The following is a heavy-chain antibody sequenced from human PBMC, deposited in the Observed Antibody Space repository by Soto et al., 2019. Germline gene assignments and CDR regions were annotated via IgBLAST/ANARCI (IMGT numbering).Heavy chain of an antibody. V-gene: IGHV2-26*01. J-gene: IGHJ6*01. CDR1: GFSLTTGKMG. Sequence: QVTLKESGPALVKPTETLTLTCTVSGFSLTTGKMGASWIRQPPGKALEWLAHIFSDNERSYSTSLQGRLTISKDTSGSQVVLSMTNVDPVDTATYYCARMNVDSYQFYYAMDVW. CDR2: IFSDNER. D-gene: IGHD4-17*01. CDR3: ARMNVDSYQFYYAMDV.